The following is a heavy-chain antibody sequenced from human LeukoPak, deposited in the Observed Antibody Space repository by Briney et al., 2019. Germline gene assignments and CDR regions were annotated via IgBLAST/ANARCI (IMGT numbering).Heavy chain of an antibody. V-gene: IGHV4-39*07. CDR3: ARVKRRYQVLKPLHETPSHYFDY. Sequence: SETLSLTCTVSGGSISTSSYYWGWIRQPPGKGLECIGNIYYSGSTYYNPSLKSRVTISLDTSKNQFSLKLSSVTAADTAMYYCARVKRRYQVLKPLHETPSHYFDYWGQGTLVTVSS. CDR2: IYYSGST. J-gene: IGHJ4*02. D-gene: IGHD2-2*01. CDR1: GGSISTSSYY.